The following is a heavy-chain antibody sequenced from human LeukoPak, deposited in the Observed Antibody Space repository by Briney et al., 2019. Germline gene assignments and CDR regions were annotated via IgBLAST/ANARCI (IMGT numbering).Heavy chain of an antibody. Sequence: PGGSLRLSCAASGFTFDDYGMSWVRQAPGKGLEWVSGINWNGGSTGYADSVKGRFTISRDNAKNSLYLQMNSLRAEDTALYYCARTSSSSSGSYYNYYYYYMDVWGKGTTVTVSS. V-gene: IGHV3-20*04. D-gene: IGHD3-10*01. CDR1: GFTFDDYG. CDR2: INWNGGST. J-gene: IGHJ6*03. CDR3: ARTSSSSSGSYYNYYYYYMDV.